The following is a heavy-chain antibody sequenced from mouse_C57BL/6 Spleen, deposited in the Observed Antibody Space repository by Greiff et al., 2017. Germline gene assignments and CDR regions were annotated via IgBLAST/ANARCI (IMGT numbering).Heavy chain of an antibody. J-gene: IGHJ3*01. V-gene: IGHV5-6*01. CDR2: ISSGGSYT. CDR1: GFTFSSYG. Sequence: EVKLMESGGDLVKPGGSLKLSCAASGFTFSSYGMSWVRQTPDKRLEWVATISSGGSYTYYPDSVKGRFTISRDNAKNTLYLQMSSLKSEDTAMYYCARGDYEAWFAYWGQGTLVTVSA. CDR3: ARGDYEAWFAY. D-gene: IGHD2-4*01.